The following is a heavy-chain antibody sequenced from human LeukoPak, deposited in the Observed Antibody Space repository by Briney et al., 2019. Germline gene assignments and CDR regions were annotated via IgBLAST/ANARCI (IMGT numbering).Heavy chain of an antibody. CDR2: IKYDGNEI. Sequence: GGSLTLSCAASGFTFSSSWMAWVRQAPGKGLEWEANIKYDGNEIYYVDSVKGRFTISRDNAKNSLHLEMNSLRADDTAVYYCAAMDHFDYWGQGTLVSVSS. D-gene: IGHD5-18*01. J-gene: IGHJ4*02. V-gene: IGHV3-7*01. CDR3: AAMDHFDY. CDR1: GFTFSSSW.